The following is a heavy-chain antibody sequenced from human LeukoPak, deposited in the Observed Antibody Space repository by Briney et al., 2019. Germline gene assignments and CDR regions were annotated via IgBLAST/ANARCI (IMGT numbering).Heavy chain of an antibody. Sequence: PSETLSLTCTVSGGSISSSSYYWGWVRQPPGKGLEWIGSIYYSGSTYYNPSLKSRVTISVDTSKNQFSLKLSSVTAADTAVYYCARHPGGAPFWSGSPDAFDIWGQGTMVTVSS. CDR1: GGSISSSSYY. J-gene: IGHJ3*02. D-gene: IGHD3-3*01. CDR3: ARHPGGAPFWSGSPDAFDI. CDR2: IYYSGST. V-gene: IGHV4-39*01.